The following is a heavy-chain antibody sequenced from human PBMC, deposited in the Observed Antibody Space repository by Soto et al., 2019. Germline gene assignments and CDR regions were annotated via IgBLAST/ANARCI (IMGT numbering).Heavy chain of an antibody. CDR3: ASMIGDPVLSFDS. CDR1: GGSISSYY. CDR2: IFYSGST. J-gene: IGHJ5*01. V-gene: IGHV4-59*01. Sequence: QVQLQESGPGLVKPSETLSLTCTVYGGSISSYYWSWIRQPPGKGLEWIGFIFYSGSTSYNPSLHSRVTISIDTSEYQFSLKLNSVTAADTAVYYFASMIGDPVLSFDSWGQGTLVAVSS. D-gene: IGHD3-10*02.